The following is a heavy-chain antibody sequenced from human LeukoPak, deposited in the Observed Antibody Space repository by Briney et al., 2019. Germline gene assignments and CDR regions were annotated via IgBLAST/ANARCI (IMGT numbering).Heavy chain of an antibody. J-gene: IGHJ4*02. CDR2: LSTSGST. Sequence: NTSETLSLTCTVFGGSISSSTYYWSWIRQPAGKGLEWIGRLSTSGSTIYNPSLKSRVTISVDTSKNQSSLKLTSVTAADTAFYYCARDESGRGYEWGQGTLVTVSS. CDR1: GGSISSSTYY. CDR3: ARDESGRGYE. V-gene: IGHV4-61*02. D-gene: IGHD2-15*01.